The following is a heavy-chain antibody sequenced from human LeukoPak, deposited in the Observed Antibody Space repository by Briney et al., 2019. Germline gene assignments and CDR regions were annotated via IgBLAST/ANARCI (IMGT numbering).Heavy chain of an antibody. CDR1: GFTFSTYS. V-gene: IGHV3-23*01. J-gene: IGHJ5*02. CDR3: AILSWDGRGTFS. D-gene: IGHD2/OR15-2a*01. CDR2: IRGGAENT. Sequence: GGSLRLSCAASGFTFSTYSMSWVRQAPGKGLERVSAIRGGAENTYYADSVRGRFTISRDNYKDTLTLQMNSLRTEDTAIYYCAILSWDGRGTFSWGQGTLVTVSS.